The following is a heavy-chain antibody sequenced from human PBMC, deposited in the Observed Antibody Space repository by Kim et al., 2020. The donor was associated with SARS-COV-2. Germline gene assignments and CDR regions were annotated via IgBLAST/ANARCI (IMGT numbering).Heavy chain of an antibody. CDR1: GGTFSSYA. V-gene: IGHV1-69*13. Sequence: SVKVSCKASGGTFSSYAISWVRQAPGQGLEWMGGIIPIFGTANYAQKFQGRVTITADESTSTAYMELSSLRSEDTAVYYCARDYGSGSYYQARPYYYYGMDVWGQGTTVTVSS. CDR3: ARDYGSGSYYQARPYYYYGMDV. J-gene: IGHJ6*02. CDR2: IIPIFGTA. D-gene: IGHD3-10*01.